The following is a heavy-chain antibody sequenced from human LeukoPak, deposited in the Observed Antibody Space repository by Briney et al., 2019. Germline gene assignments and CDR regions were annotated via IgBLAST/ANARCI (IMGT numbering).Heavy chain of an antibody. CDR1: GFTFTSYS. CDR3: AKDSSVGTISSDY. CDR2: ISGGGGST. D-gene: IGHD6-13*01. Sequence: GGSLRLSCAASGFTFTSYSMNWVRQAPGKGLEWVSTISGGGGSTYYADSVKGRFTISRDNSKNTLYLQMNSLRAEDTAVYYCAKDSSVGTISSDYWGQGTLVTVSS. J-gene: IGHJ4*02. V-gene: IGHV3-23*01.